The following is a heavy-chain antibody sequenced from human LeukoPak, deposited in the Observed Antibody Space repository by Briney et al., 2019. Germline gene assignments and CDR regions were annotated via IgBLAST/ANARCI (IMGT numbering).Heavy chain of an antibody. CDR1: GGPISSRSDY. Sequence: SETLSLTCTVSGGPISSRSDYWGWIRQTPGKGLEWIGNLYSSGSTYYNPSLKSRVTISVGTSKNQFSLNLRSVTAADTAISFCSRSHDYGGLYFYYYMDVWGKGTTVTVSS. CDR3: SRSHDYGGLYFYYYMDV. J-gene: IGHJ6*03. V-gene: IGHV4-39*01. CDR2: LYSSGST. D-gene: IGHD4-23*01.